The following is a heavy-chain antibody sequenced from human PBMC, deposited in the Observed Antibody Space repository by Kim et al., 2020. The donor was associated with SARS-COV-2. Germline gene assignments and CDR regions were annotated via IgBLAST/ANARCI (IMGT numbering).Heavy chain of an antibody. CDR1: GFTFSSYG. D-gene: IGHD6-13*01. V-gene: IGHV3-33*01. Sequence: GGSLRLSCAASGFTFSSYGMHWVRQAPGKGLEWVAVIWYDGSNKYYADSVKGRFTISRDNSKNTLYLQMNSLRAEDTAVYYCARDAYSSSWYGSYYFDYWGQGTLVTVSS. CDR3: ARDAYSSSWYGSYYFDY. J-gene: IGHJ4*02. CDR2: IWYDGSNK.